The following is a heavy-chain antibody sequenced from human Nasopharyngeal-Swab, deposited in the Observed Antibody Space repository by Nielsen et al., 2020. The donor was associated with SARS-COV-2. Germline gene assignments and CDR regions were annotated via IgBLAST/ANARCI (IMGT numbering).Heavy chain of an antibody. CDR2: TEIGGTT. CDR3: ARDLGGGYCTTTNCPGS. D-gene: IGHD2-2*01. V-gene: IGHV3-53*01. CDR1: GFIFSSYT. J-gene: IGHJ1*01. Sequence: GESLKISCAASGFIFSSYTMSWVRQAPGKGLEWVSVTEIGGTTHYADSVKGRFSISSDSSTNTLYLQMNNVRAEDTAVYYCARDLGGGYCTTTNCPGSWGQGTLVTVSS.